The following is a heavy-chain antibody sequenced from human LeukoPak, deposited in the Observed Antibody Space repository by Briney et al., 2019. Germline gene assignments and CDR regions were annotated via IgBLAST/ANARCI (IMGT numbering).Heavy chain of an antibody. D-gene: IGHD1-26*01. CDR1: GYTLTELS. J-gene: IGHJ3*02. CDR2: FDPEDGET. CDR3: ATDQGQVESAFDI. Sequence: ASVKVSYKVSGYTLTELSMHWVRQAPGKGLEWMGGFDPEDGETIYAQKFQGRVTMTEDTSTDTAYMELSSLRSEDTAVYYCATDQGQVESAFDIWGQGTMVTVSS. V-gene: IGHV1-24*01.